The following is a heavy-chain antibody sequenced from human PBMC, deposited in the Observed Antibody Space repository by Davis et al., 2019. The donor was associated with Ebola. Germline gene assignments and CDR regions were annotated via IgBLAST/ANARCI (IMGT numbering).Heavy chain of an antibody. Sequence: GESLKISCAASGFTFSSYWMSWVRQAPGKGLEWVANIKQDGSEKYYVDSVKGRFTISRDNAKNSLYLQMNSLRAEDTAVYYCARDLNPKSVVPAAIWDNWFDPWGQGTLVTVSS. CDR3: ARDLNPKSVVPAAIWDNWFDP. V-gene: IGHV3-7*01. CDR2: IKQDGSEK. J-gene: IGHJ5*02. CDR1: GFTFSSYW. D-gene: IGHD2-2*02.